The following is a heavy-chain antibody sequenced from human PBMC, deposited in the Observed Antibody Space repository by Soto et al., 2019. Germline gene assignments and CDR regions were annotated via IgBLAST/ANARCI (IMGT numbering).Heavy chain of an antibody. CDR1: GGSISCYY. J-gene: IGHJ5*02. CDR3: ARGGGLEWEPMAWFDP. D-gene: IGHD3-3*01. V-gene: IGHV4-4*07. CDR2: IYTSGST. Sequence: QVQLQESGPGLVKPSETLSLTCTVSGGSISCYYWSWIRQPAGKGLEWIGRIYTSGSTNYNPSLKIRVTMSVDTSKNQFSLKLSSVTAADTAVYYCARGGGLEWEPMAWFDPWGQGTLLTVSS.